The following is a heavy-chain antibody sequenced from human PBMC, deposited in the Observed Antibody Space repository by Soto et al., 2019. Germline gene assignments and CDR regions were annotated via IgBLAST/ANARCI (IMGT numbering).Heavy chain of an antibody. Sequence: QVQLQESGPGLVKPSQTLSLTCTVSGGSISSGGYYWSWIRQHPGKGLEWIGYIYYSGSTYYNPSLKSRVTISVDTSKNQFSLKLSSVTAADTAVYYCARSRLVRFLEWLLYFDYWGLGTLVTVSS. D-gene: IGHD3-3*01. CDR1: GGSISSGGYY. V-gene: IGHV4-31*03. CDR2: IYYSGST. J-gene: IGHJ4*02. CDR3: ARSRLVRFLEWLLYFDY.